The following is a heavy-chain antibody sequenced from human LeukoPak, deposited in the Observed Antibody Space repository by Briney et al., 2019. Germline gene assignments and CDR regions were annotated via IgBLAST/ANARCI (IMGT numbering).Heavy chain of an antibody. CDR3: AKDTDHCSSTSCSYYYGMDV. D-gene: IGHD2-2*01. CDR2: ISWNSGSI. Sequence: GGSLRLSCAASGFTFDDYAMHWVRQAPGKDLEWVSGISWNSGSIGYADSVKGRFTISRDNAKNSLYLQMNSLRAEDTALYYCAKDTDHCSSTSCSYYYGMDVWGQGTTVTVSS. J-gene: IGHJ6*02. V-gene: IGHV3-9*01. CDR1: GFTFDDYA.